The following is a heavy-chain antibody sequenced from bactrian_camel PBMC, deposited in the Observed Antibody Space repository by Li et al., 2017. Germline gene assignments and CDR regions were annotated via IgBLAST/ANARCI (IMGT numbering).Heavy chain of an antibody. Sequence: DVQLVESGGGLVQPGGSLRLSCAASGFTFSSYAMSWVRQAPGKGLEWVSSIYAGGDSTYYADSVKGRFTISRDNVENTLYLQMNNLKIEDTAVYYCATEMIVRGVLMGVSDVWGQGTQVTVS. J-gene: IGHJ4*01. D-gene: IGHD3*01. V-gene: IGHV3S31*01. CDR3: ATEMIVRGVLMGVSDV. CDR2: IYAGGDST. CDR1: GFTFSSYA.